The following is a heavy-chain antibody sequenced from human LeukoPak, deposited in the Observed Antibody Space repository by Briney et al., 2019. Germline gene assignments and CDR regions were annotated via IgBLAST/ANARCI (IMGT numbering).Heavy chain of an antibody. J-gene: IGHJ6*02. D-gene: IGHD3-3*01. CDR2: IYTSGST. CDR3: ARRARITIFGVVRGDGMDV. V-gene: IGHV4-61*02. Sequence: SETLSLTCTVSGVSISSGSYYWSWIRQPAGTGLEWIGRIYTSGSTNYNPSLKSRVTISVDTSKNQFSLKLSSVTAADTAVYYCARRARITIFGVVRGDGMDVWGQGTTVTVSS. CDR1: GVSISSGSYY.